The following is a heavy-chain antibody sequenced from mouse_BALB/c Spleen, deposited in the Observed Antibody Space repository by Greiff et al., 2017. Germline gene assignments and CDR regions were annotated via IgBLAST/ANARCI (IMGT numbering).Heavy chain of an antibody. V-gene: IGHV5-12-1*01. D-gene: IGHD2-14*01. J-gene: IGHJ4*01. CDR2: ISSGGGST. CDR1: GFAFSSYD. Sequence: EVHLVESGGGLVKPGGSLKLSCAASGFAFSSYDMSWVRQTPEKRLEWVAYISSGGGSTYYPDTVKGRFTISRDNAKNTLYLQMSSLKSEDTAMYYCARRRGAYYRYDDAMDYWGQGTSVTVSS. CDR3: ARRRGAYYRYDDAMDY.